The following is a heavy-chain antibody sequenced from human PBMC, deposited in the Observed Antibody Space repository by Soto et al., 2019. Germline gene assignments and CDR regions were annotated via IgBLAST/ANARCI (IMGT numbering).Heavy chain of an antibody. CDR1: GFTVSAKY. V-gene: IGHV3-66*01. D-gene: IGHD6-13*01. J-gene: IGHJ4*02. CDR3: ARDRGSSSWYHFDY. Sequence: GSLRLSCAASGFTVSAKYMNWVRQAPGKGLEWVSTIYSGGGTYYADSVQGRFTISRDSSRNTLYLQMNSLRAEDTAVYYCARDRGSSSWYHFDYWGLGTLVTVSS. CDR2: IYSGGGT.